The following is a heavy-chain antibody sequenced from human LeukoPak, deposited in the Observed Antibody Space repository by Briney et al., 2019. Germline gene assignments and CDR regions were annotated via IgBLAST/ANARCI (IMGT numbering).Heavy chain of an antibody. D-gene: IGHD5-18*01. CDR3: LRGRRLWDADDYYYYMDV. J-gene: IGHJ6*03. Sequence: SETLSLTCTVSGGSISSYYWSCIREPPGGGLEWGGYIYYSGGANYNPSLKSLVTISVETSKKQFSPKLSSVTAAATGVFYCLRGRRLWDADDYYYYMDVWGKGTTVTVSS. CDR2: IYYSGGA. V-gene: IGHV4-59*01. CDR1: GGSISSYY.